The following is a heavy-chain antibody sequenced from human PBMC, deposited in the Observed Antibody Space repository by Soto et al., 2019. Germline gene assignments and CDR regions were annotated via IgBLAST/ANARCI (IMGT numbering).Heavy chain of an antibody. CDR2: ISWDGGST. Sequence: GGSLRLSCAASGFTFDDYAMHWVRQAPGKGLEWVSLISWDGGSTYYADSVKGRFTISRENSKNSLYLQMNSLRAEDTALYYCARADYYDSSGYYLGYYYYYGMDVWGQGTTVTVSS. CDR3: ARADYYDSSGYYLGYYYYYGMDV. V-gene: IGHV3-43D*03. J-gene: IGHJ6*02. D-gene: IGHD3-22*01. CDR1: GFTFDDYA.